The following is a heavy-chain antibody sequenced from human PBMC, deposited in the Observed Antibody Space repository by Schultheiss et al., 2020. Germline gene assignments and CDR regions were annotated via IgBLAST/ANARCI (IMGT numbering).Heavy chain of an antibody. J-gene: IGHJ4*02. D-gene: IGHD3-22*01. V-gene: IGHV4-59*12. CDR1: GGSFSGYY. Sequence: SQTLSLTCAVYGGSFSGYYWSWIRQPPGKGLEWIGYIYYSGSTNYNPSLKSRVTISVDTSKNQFSLKLSSVTAADTAVYYCARELSYDSSGYSFDYWGQGTLVNVSS. CDR3: ARELSYDSSGYSFDY. CDR2: IYYSGST.